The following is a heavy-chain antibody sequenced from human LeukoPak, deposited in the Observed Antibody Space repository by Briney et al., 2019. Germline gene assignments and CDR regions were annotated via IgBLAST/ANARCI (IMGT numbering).Heavy chain of an antibody. CDR3: ARGIAARPFDY. J-gene: IGHJ4*02. Sequence: GGSLRLSCAASGFTFSSYWMSWVRQAPGKGLEWVSSISSSSSYIYYADSVKGRFTISRDNAKNSLYLQMNSLRAEDTAVYYCARGIAARPFDYWGQGTPVTVSS. D-gene: IGHD6-6*01. V-gene: IGHV3-21*01. CDR1: GFTFSSYW. CDR2: ISSSSSYI.